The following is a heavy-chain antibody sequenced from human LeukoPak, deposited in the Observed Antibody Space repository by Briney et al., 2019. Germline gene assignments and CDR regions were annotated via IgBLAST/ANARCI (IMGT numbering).Heavy chain of an antibody. Sequence: GGSLRLSCAASRFTFSSYSMNWVRQAPGKGLEWVSSISSSSSYIYYADSVKGRYTISRDNAKNSLYLQMNSLRAEDTAVYYCARDLKPLRFFHPYGMDVWGQGTTVTVSS. V-gene: IGHV3-21*01. CDR1: RFTFSSYS. CDR3: ARDLKPLRFFHPYGMDV. CDR2: ISSSSSYI. D-gene: IGHD3-3*01. J-gene: IGHJ6*02.